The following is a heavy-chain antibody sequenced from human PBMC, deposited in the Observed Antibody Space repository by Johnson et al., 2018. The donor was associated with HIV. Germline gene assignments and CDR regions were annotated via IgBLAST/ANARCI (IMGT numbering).Heavy chain of an antibody. J-gene: IGHJ3*02. CDR1: GFTFSSYA. D-gene: IGHD1-26*01. CDR3: AREKYSRSAATDALDI. V-gene: IGHV3-30*04. Sequence: VQLVESGGDVVQPGRSLRLSCAASGFTFSSYAMHWVRQAPGEGLEWVTIISYDGTHIYYADSVKGRFTISRDNSKNTLYLHMNSLRTEDTAVYYCAREKYSRSAATDALDIWGQGTMVTVSS. CDR2: ISYDGTHI.